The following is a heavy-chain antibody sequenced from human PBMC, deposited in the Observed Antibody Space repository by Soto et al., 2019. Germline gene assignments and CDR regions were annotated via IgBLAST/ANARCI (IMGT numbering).Heavy chain of an antibody. CDR3: ALYDILTGYGY. V-gene: IGHV1-46*01. CDR2: INPSGGST. J-gene: IGHJ4*02. D-gene: IGHD3-9*01. CDR1: GYTFTSYY. Sequence: ASVKVSCKASGYTFTSYYMHWVRRAPGQGLEWMGIINPSGGSTSYAQKFQGRVTMTRDTSTSTVYMELSSLRSEDTAVYYCALYDILTGYGYWGQGTLVTVSS.